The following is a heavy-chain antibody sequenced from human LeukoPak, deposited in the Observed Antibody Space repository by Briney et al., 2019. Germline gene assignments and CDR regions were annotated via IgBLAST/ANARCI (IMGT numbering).Heavy chain of an antibody. D-gene: IGHD3-3*01. J-gene: IGHJ4*02. CDR1: GYTFTGYY. CDR2: INPNSGGT. V-gene: IGHV1-2*02. Sequence: ASVKVSCKASGYTFTGYYMHWVRQAPGQGLEWMGWINPNSGGTNYAQKFQGRVTMTRDTSISTACMELSRLRSDDTAVYYCARDSRPTYYDFWSGSDWGQGTLVTVSS. CDR3: ARDSRPTYYDFWSGSD.